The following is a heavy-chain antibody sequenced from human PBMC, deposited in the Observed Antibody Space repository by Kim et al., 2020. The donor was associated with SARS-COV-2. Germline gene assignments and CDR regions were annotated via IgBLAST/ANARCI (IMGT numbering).Heavy chain of an antibody. CDR2: IIPILGIA. CDR1: GGTFSSYA. J-gene: IGHJ6*02. Sequence: SVKVSCKASGGTFSSYAISWVRQAPGQGLEWMGRIIPILGIANYAQKFQGRVTITADKSTSTAYMELSSLRSEDTAVYYCARDRRGYSYGWNYYYGMDVWGQGTTVTVSS. CDR3: ARDRRGYSYGWNYYYGMDV. V-gene: IGHV1-69*04. D-gene: IGHD5-18*01.